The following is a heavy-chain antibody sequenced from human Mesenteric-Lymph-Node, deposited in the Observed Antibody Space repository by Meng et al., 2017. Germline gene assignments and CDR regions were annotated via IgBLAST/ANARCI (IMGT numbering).Heavy chain of an antibody. CDR1: GGSISGYY. D-gene: IGHD2-8*02. J-gene: IGHJ4*02. CDR2: ISTSGTT. Sequence: GSLRLSCTVSGGSISGYYWSWIRQPAGKGLEWIGRISTSGTTNYNPSLNSRVTMSVDTSKSHFSLNLTSVTAADTALYYCARENPLTGGITRVLDYWGQGTLVTVSS. V-gene: IGHV4-4*07. CDR3: ARENPLTGGITRVLDY.